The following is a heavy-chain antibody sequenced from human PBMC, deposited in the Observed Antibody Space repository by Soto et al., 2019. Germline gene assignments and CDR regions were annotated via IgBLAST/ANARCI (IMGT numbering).Heavy chain of an antibody. Sequence: QVQLVESGGGVVQPGRSLRLSCAASGFTFSSYGMHWVRQAPGKGLEWVAVISYDGSNRYYADSVKGRFTISRDNSKHTLYLQMNSLRAEDTAVYYCANTPHWIHSGGYYYGMDFWGQGTTVTVSS. J-gene: IGHJ6*02. CDR3: ANTPHWIHSGGYYYGMDF. CDR2: ISYDGSNR. V-gene: IGHV3-30*18. CDR1: GFTFSSYG. D-gene: IGHD1-1*01.